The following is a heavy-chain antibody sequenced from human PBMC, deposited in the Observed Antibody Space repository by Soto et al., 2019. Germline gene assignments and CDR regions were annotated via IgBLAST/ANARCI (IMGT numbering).Heavy chain of an antibody. Sequence: GGSLRLSCAASGFTFSSYAMSWVRQAPGKGLEWVSAISGSGGSTYYADSVKGRFTISRDNSKNTLYLQMNSLRAEDTAVYYCAKGPVYSSTKRYYYGMDVWGQGTTVTVSS. V-gene: IGHV3-23*01. D-gene: IGHD6-13*01. CDR1: GFTFSSYA. J-gene: IGHJ6*02. CDR3: AKGPVYSSTKRYYYGMDV. CDR2: ISGSGGST.